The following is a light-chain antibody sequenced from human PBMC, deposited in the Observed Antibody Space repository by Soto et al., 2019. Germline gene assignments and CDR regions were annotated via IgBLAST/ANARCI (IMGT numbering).Light chain of an antibody. Sequence: DIQLTQSPSVLSASVGDTVTITCRASQALSNYLAWYQQKPGKAPDLLIYSASTLRSGVPSRFSGSGSETEFSLTIRALQPEDFETYYCQQLSRYPLTFGGGPKVHI. CDR1: QALSNY. V-gene: IGKV1-9*01. J-gene: IGKJ4*01. CDR2: SAS. CDR3: QQLSRYPLT.